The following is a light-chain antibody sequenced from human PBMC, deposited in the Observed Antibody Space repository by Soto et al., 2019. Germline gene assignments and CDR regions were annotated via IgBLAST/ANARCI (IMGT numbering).Light chain of an antibody. J-gene: IGKJ1*01. CDR1: QSVSSY. CDR2: DAS. V-gene: IGKV3-11*01. CDR3: QQRSNWRPWT. Sequence: EIVLTQAPATLYLSPGERATLSCRASQSVSSYLAWYQQKPGQAPRLLIYDASNWATGIPARFSGSGSGTDFTLTISSVEPEDFAVYYCQQRSNWRPWTFGQGTKVEIK.